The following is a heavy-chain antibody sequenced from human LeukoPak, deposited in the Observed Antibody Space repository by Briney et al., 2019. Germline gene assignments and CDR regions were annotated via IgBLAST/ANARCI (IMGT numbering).Heavy chain of an antibody. CDR1: GGTFSSYA. Sequence: SVKVSCKASGGTFSSYAISWVRQAPGQGLEWMGGIVPIFGTANYAQKFQGRVTITADESTSTAYMELSSLRSEDTAVYYCARAYYYGSGSYYGMDVWGQGTTVTVSS. J-gene: IGHJ6*02. CDR2: IVPIFGTA. V-gene: IGHV1-69*13. D-gene: IGHD3-10*01. CDR3: ARAYYYGSGSYYGMDV.